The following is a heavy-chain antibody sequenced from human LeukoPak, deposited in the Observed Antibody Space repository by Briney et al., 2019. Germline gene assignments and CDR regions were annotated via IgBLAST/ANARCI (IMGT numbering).Heavy chain of an antibody. D-gene: IGHD4-4*01. V-gene: IGHV1-2*02. J-gene: IGHJ3*02. CDR1: GYTFTGYY. CDR3: ARAYSNYVDAFDI. Sequence: ASVKVSCKASGYTFTGYYMHWVRQAPGQGLEWMGWINPNSGGTNYAQKFQGRVTVTRDTSISTAYMELSRLRSDDTAVYYCARAYSNYVDAFDIWGQGTMVTVSS. CDR2: INPNSGGT.